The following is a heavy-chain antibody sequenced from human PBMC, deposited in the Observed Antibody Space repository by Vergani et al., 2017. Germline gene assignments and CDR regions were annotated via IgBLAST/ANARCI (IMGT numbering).Heavy chain of an antibody. Sequence: EVHLLESGGGQVEAGGSLRLSCVASGFTFSNSAMSWVRQTSGKGLEWFSAISGHGDRTYYADSVKGRFTISRDNSKKTLSLQMRSLRADDTAVYYCAKDERKNSGYGYFDYWGQGTLVTVSS. D-gene: IGHD5-12*01. J-gene: IGHJ4*02. V-gene: IGHV3-23*01. CDR1: GFTFSNSA. CDR3: AKDERKNSGYGYFDY. CDR2: ISGHGDRT.